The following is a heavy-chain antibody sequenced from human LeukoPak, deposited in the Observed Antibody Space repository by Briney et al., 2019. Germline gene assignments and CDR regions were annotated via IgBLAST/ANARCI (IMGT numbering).Heavy chain of an antibody. V-gene: IGHV4-39*01. Sequence: SETLSLTCTVSGGSISSSSYYWGWIRQPPGKGLEWIGSIYYSGSTYHNPSLKSRVTVSVDTSKNQFSLKLSSVTAADTAVYYCARHGCSGGSCFDLAEALPFQHWGQGTLVTVSS. J-gene: IGHJ1*01. D-gene: IGHD2-15*01. CDR1: GGSISSSSYY. CDR2: IYYSGST. CDR3: ARHGCSGGSCFDLAEALPFQH.